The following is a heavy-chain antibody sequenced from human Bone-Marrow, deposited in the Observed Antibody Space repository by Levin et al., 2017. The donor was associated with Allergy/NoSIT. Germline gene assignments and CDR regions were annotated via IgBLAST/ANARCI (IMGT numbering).Heavy chain of an antibody. J-gene: IGHJ6*02. CDR1: GGSLSSNNW. Sequence: SETLSLTCAVSGGSLSSNNWWNWVRQPPGKGLEWIGEIYHSGSTNYNPSLKSRVTMSVDKSKNQFSLKLSSVTAADTAVYYCARESPSEGGMDVWGQGTTVTVSS. CDR3: ARESPSEGGMDV. CDR2: IYHSGST. V-gene: IGHV4-4*02.